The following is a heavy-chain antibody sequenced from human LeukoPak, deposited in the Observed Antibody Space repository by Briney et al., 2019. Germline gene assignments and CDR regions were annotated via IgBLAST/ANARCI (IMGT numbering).Heavy chain of an antibody. V-gene: IGHV3-15*01. CDR3: TTSYYGFFDS. D-gene: IGHD2-2*01. CDR1: SFTFTSYG. Sequence: PGRSLRLSCAASSFTFTSYGMHWDRQAPGKGPEWVGRIKSKTGGGTTDCAAPVKGRFTISRDDSKNTLYLQVTSLKTEDTAVYYCTTSYYGFFDSWGQGTLVTVSS. J-gene: IGHJ4*02. CDR2: IKSKTGGGTT.